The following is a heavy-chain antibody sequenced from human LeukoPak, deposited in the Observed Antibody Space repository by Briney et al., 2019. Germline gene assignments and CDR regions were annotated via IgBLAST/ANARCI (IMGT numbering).Heavy chain of an antibody. CDR3: AREYKDYDGDGYYFDH. Sequence: SETLSLTCTVSGGSINNYFWGWIRQPAGKGLEWIGRIYSSGNTDYNSSLKSRVTMSIDTSNNHFPLKLTSVTAADTAVYYCAREYKDYDGDGYYFDHWGQGFLVTVSS. D-gene: IGHD3-22*01. V-gene: IGHV4-4*07. CDR2: IYSSGNT. CDR1: GGSINNYF. J-gene: IGHJ4*02.